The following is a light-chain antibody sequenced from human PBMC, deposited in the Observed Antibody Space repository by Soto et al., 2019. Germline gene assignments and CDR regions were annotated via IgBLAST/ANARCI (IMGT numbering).Light chain of an antibody. J-gene: IGKJ1*01. CDR1: ENVGSY. Sequence: EVVFTQSPATLSLSPGESATLCCRASENVGSYLAWYQQQPGQAPRLLIHGASRRATGIPDRFSGSGSGTDFTLTITRLEPEDFAVYFCQQYGDMWTFGQGTKVDIK. CDR3: QQYGDMWT. CDR2: GAS. V-gene: IGKV3-20*01.